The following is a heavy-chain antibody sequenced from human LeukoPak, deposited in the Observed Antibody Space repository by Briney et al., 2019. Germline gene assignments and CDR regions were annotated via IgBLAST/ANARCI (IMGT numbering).Heavy chain of an antibody. Sequence: SETLSLTCSVSGGSISSSSSYWGWIRQPPGKGLEWIGSIYYSGSTYYNPSLKSRVTISVDTSKNQFSLKLSSVTAADTAVYYCASLYYYDSSGYLGFHFDYWGQGTLVTVSS. J-gene: IGHJ4*02. CDR1: GGSISSSSSY. V-gene: IGHV4-39*07. CDR3: ASLYYYDSSGYLGFHFDY. D-gene: IGHD3-22*01. CDR2: IYYSGST.